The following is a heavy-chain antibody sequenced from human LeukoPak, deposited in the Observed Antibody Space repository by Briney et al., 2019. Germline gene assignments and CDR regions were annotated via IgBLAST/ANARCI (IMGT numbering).Heavy chain of an antibody. CDR1: GGSFSGYH. D-gene: IGHD3-16*01. CDR2: VHYSGSA. Sequence: SETLSLTCAVYGGSFSGYHWTWIRQSPGRGLEWIGEVHYSGSATYNPSLKSRVTISVDTSINQFSQKMNSVTAADTAVYYCARVQCFRAFWSRGTPVTVSS. J-gene: IGHJ4*02. CDR3: ARVQCFRAF. V-gene: IGHV4-34*01.